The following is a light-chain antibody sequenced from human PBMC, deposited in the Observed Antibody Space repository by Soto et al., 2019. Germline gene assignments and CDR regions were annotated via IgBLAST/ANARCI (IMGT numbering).Light chain of an antibody. CDR2: GAS. J-gene: IGKJ1*01. CDR1: QSVSSN. V-gene: IGKV3-15*01. Sequence: EIIMTPYPVTPSVSPGESATLSCRAMQSVSSNHAWTQQIPDPAPRLLVHGASTRATGVPARFTGSGSGIEFALTISSLLSQDAAFYYCQQYFNCPLPWTFGPGTKVDI. CDR3: QQYFNCPLPWT.